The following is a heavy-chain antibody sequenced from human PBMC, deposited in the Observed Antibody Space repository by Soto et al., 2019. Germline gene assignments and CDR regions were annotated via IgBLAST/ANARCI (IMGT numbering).Heavy chain of an antibody. J-gene: IGHJ4*02. Sequence: QVQLVQSGAEVKKPGSSVKVSCKASGGTFSSYTISWVRQAPGQGLEWVGRIIPILGIANYAQNFQGRVTITAAKSTSTAYMELSSLRSEDTAVYYCAREVGVRGYIGYDSHYFDYWGQGTLVTVSS. V-gene: IGHV1-69*08. D-gene: IGHD5-12*01. CDR3: AREVGVRGYIGYDSHYFDY. CDR2: IIPILGIA. CDR1: GGTFSSYT.